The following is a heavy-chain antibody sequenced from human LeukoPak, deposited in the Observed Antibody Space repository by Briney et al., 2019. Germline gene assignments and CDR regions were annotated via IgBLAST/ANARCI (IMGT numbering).Heavy chain of an antibody. CDR2: IYYSGST. D-gene: IGHD1-26*01. V-gene: IGHV4-59*08. Sequence: PSETLSLTCTVSGGPISSYYWSWIRQPPGKGLEWIGYIYYSGSTNYNPSLKSRVTISVDTSKNQFSLKLSSVTAADTAVYYCARQKWELIWFDPWGQGTLVTVSS. J-gene: IGHJ5*02. CDR1: GGPISSYY. CDR3: ARQKWELIWFDP.